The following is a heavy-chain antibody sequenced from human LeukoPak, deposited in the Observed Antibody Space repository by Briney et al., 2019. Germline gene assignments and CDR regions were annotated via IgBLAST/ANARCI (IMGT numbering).Heavy chain of an antibody. Sequence: SETLSLTCTVSGGSISRYYWSWIRQPAGKGLEWIGRIYTSGSTNYNPSLKSRVTMSVDTSKNQFSLKLSSVTAADTAVYYCAREAHYYDSSGPIPNDAFDIWGQGTMVTVSS. CDR1: GGSISRYY. CDR3: AREAHYYDSSGPIPNDAFDI. D-gene: IGHD3-22*01. J-gene: IGHJ3*02. V-gene: IGHV4-4*07. CDR2: IYTSGST.